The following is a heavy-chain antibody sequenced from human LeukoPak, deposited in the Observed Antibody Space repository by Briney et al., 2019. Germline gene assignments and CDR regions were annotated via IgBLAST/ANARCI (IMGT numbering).Heavy chain of an antibody. Sequence: PSETLSLTCTVSGGSVSSGSYYWSWIRQPPGKGLEWIGYIHYSGRSSYNPSLKSRVSTSVDTSKSQFSLKLSSVTAADTAVYYCARTGYSSGWYEGAWGQGTLVTVSS. D-gene: IGHD6-19*01. CDR1: GGSVSSGSYY. J-gene: IGHJ4*02. V-gene: IGHV4-61*01. CDR2: IHYSGRS. CDR3: ARTGYSSGWYEGA.